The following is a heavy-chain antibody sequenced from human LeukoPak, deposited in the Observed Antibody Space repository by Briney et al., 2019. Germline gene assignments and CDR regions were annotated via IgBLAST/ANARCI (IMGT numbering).Heavy chain of an antibody. J-gene: IGHJ5*02. D-gene: IGHD6-25*01. CDR1: GFTFSSYA. CDR2: ISVSGANT. Sequence: PGGSLRLSCAASGFTFSSYAMSWVRQAPGKGREGGSAISVSGANTYYADSVKGRFTISRDNLKTTLYLQMNSLGAEATAVYFRAKEVKAATNWFDPWGQGTLVTVSS. V-gene: IGHV3-23*01. CDR3: AKEVKAATNWFDP.